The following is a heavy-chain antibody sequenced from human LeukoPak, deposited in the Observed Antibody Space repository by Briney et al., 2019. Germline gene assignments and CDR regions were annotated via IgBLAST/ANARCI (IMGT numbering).Heavy chain of an antibody. CDR3: ANEEDYNWFDP. V-gene: IGHV5-10-1*01. Sequence: GESLQISCQGSGYSFTSYWISWVRQMPGKGLEWMGRIDPSDSYTNYSPSFQGHVTISADKSISTAYLQWSSLKASDTAMYYCANEEDYNWFDPWGQGTLVTVSS. J-gene: IGHJ5*02. CDR1: GYSFTSYW. D-gene: IGHD2-15*01. CDR2: IDPSDSYT.